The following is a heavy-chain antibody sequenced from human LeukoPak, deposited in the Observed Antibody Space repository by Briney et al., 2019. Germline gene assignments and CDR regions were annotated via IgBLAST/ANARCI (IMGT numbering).Heavy chain of an antibody. CDR1: GFTFSSYA. CDR2: ISGSGGST. Sequence: PGGSLRLSCAASGFTFSSYAMSWVRQAPGKGLEWVSAISGSGGSTYYADSVKGRFTISRDNPKNPLYLQMNSLRAEDTAVYYCAKVQTPEYCSSTSCYTSDAFDIWGQGTMVTVSS. V-gene: IGHV3-23*01. D-gene: IGHD2-2*02. CDR3: AKVQTPEYCSSTSCYTSDAFDI. J-gene: IGHJ3*02.